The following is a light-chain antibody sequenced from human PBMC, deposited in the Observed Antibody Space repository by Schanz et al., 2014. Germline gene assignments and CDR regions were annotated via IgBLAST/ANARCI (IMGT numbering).Light chain of an antibody. Sequence: QSVLTQPPSVSAAPGQKVTISCSGSSSNIGNNYVSWYQQLPGTAPKLLIYDNNKRPSGIPDRFSGSKSGTSATLGITGLPTPNQPAYYRAAPDSSLSSATFARGPKLTVL. J-gene: IGLJ3*02. CDR1: SSNIGNNY. V-gene: IGLV1-51*01. CDR2: DNN. CDR3: AAPDSSLSSAT.